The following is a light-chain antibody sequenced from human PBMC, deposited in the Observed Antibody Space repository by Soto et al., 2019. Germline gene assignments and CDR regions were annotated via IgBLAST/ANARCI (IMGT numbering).Light chain of an antibody. V-gene: IGKV3-20*01. CDR1: QSVRSD. Sequence: EIGMTQSPATLSVSPGERATLSCRASQSVRSDLAWYQQKPGQAPRLLIYDASDRATGIPDRFSGSGSGTDFTLTISRLEPEDFAVYYCQQYGSSPLTFGGGTKVDI. CDR3: QQYGSSPLT. J-gene: IGKJ4*01. CDR2: DAS.